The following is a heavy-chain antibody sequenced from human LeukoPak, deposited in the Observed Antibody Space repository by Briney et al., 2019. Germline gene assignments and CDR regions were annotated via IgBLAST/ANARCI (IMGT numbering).Heavy chain of an antibody. CDR1: GGSFTGYY. CDR2: VNHRGDT. Sequence: SETLSLTCAVYGGSFTGYYWSXXXXXXXXXXXXXAEVNHRGDTNYXPSVKGXVXXXVDTSKNQFSLKVTSLTAADTAVYYCARGPTISETGYFDYWGQGTLVTVSS. CDR3: ARGPTISETGYFDY. J-gene: IGHJ4*03. D-gene: IGHD1-1*01. V-gene: IGHV4-34*01.